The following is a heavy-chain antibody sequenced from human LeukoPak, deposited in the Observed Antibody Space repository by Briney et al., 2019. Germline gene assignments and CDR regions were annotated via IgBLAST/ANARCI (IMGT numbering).Heavy chain of an antibody. J-gene: IGHJ4*02. CDR3: ARGLWFGESASFDY. CDR2: ISAYNGNT. CDR1: GYTFTSYG. D-gene: IGHD3-10*01. V-gene: IGHV1-18*01. Sequence: EASVKVSCKASGYTFTSYGISWVRQAPGQGLEWMGWISAYNGNTNYAQKLQGRVTMTTDTSTSTAYMELRSLRPDDTAVYYCARGLWFGESASFDYWGQGTLVTVSS.